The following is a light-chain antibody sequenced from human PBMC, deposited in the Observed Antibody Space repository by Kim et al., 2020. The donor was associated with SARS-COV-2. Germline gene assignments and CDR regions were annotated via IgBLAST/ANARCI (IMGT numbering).Light chain of an antibody. CDR1: SSDVGTYNY. CDR3: SSYAGRNTLI. CDR2: EVN. V-gene: IGLV2-8*01. Sequence: GQSVTISCTGTSSDVGTYNYVSWYQQHPGKAPKLMIYEVNQRPSGVPDRFSGSKSGNTASLTVSGLQAEDEADYYCSSYAGRNTLIFGGGTQLTVL. J-gene: IGLJ2*01.